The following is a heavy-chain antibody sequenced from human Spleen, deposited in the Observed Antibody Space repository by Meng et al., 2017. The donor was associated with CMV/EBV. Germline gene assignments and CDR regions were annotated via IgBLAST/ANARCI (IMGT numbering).Heavy chain of an antibody. D-gene: IGHD3-22*01. Sequence: ISSRSYYWGWIRQPPGKGLEWIGSIYYSGSTYYNPSLKSRVTISVDTSKNQFSLKLSSVTAADTAVYYCARHCGEYYYDSSGYYLDYWGQGTLVTVSS. CDR1: ISSRSYY. V-gene: IGHV4-39*01. J-gene: IGHJ4*02. CDR2: IYYSGST. CDR3: ARHCGEYYYDSSGYYLDY.